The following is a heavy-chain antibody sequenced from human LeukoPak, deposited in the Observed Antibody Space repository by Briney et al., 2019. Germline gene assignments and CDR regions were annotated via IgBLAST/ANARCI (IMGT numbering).Heavy chain of an antibody. Sequence: PSQTLSLTCAVDGGSFSGFYWSWIRQPPGKGLEWVGYINHSGSTNYHPSLKSRVTISVDTSKIQISLKLSSVTAAHTAVYYCASLEVRAHYYYYYMDAWGKGTTVTVSS. CDR2: INHSGST. J-gene: IGHJ6*03. V-gene: IGHV4-34*01. CDR3: ASLEVRAHYYYYYMDA. CDR1: GGSFSGFY. D-gene: IGHD3-10*01.